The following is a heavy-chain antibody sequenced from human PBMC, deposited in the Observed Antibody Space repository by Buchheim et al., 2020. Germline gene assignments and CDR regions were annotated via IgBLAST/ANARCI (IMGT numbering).Heavy chain of an antibody. CDR2: IYGGGST. Sequence: EVQVVESGGGLVQPGGSLRLSCAASGFTVSTNYMSWVRQAPGKGLEWVSIIYGGGSTYYADPVKGRFIISRDNSKNTLYLQMNSLRAEDMAVYYCARAAGSSYVLGYWGQGT. V-gene: IGHV3-66*01. CDR3: ARAAGSSYVLGY. D-gene: IGHD6-6*01. CDR1: GFTVSTNY. J-gene: IGHJ4*02.